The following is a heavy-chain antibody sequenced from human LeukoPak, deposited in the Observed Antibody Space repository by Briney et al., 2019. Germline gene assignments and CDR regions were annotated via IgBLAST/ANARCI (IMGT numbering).Heavy chain of an antibody. V-gene: IGHV3-9*01. J-gene: IGHJ6*02. D-gene: IGHD2-15*01. CDR2: ISWNSGSI. CDR1: GFTFNDYA. Sequence: PGGSLRLSCAASGFTFNDYAMHWVRQAPGKGLEWVSGISWNSGSIGYADSVKGRFTISRDNAKNSLYLQMNSLRAEDTALYYCAKDMNSKFVVVVVDYYYYYGMDVWGQGTTVTVSS. CDR3: AKDMNSKFVVVVVDYYYYYGMDV.